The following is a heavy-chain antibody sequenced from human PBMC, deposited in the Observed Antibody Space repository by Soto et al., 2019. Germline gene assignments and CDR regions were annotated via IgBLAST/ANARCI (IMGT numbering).Heavy chain of an antibody. CDR1: GGSIISYY. CDR3: ANRLGSF. D-gene: IGHD3-16*01. V-gene: IGHV4-59*12. CDR2: IYYSGST. Sequence: SETLSLTCTVSGGSIISYYWSWIRQPPGKGLEWIGYIYYSGSTNYNPSLKSRVTISIDTSRNQFSLKLRAVTAADTGVYYCANRLGSFWGQGTLVTVSS. J-gene: IGHJ4*02.